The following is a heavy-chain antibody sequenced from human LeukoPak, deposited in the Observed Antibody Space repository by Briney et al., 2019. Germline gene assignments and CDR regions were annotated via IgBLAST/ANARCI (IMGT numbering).Heavy chain of an antibody. D-gene: IGHD6-19*01. V-gene: IGHV1-2*02. Sequence: ASVKVSCKASGYTFTGYYMHWVRQAPGQGLEWMGWINPNSGGTNYAPKFQGRVTMTRDTSISTAYMELSRLRSDDTAVYYCARDLSDGLIRAVADYYWGQGTLVTVSS. CDR2: INPNSGGT. CDR3: ARDLSDGLIRAVADYY. CDR1: GYTFTGYY. J-gene: IGHJ4*02.